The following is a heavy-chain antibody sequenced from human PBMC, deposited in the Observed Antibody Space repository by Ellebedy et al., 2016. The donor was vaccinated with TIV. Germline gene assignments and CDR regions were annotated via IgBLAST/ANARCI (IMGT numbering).Heavy chain of an antibody. Sequence: ESLKISCAASGFTFSNYWMTWVRQAPGQGLEWVSGSIGSGGKTYYADSVKFRLITSRDNSKNTLYLQMNSLRAEDTAGYYCAKDSDGFVSGSSYFDYWGQGTRATVSS. CDR3: AKDSDGFVSGSSYFDY. CDR2: SIGSGGKT. CDR1: GFTFSNYW. D-gene: IGHD3-10*01. J-gene: IGHJ4*02. V-gene: IGHV3-23*01.